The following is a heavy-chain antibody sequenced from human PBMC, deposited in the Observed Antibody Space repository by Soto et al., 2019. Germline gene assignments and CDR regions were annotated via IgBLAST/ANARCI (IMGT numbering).Heavy chain of an antibody. CDR1: GFSFVSDW. J-gene: IGHJ3*02. D-gene: IGHD3-16*01. Sequence: DVQLTESGGGLVQPGGSLRLSCGASGFSFVSDWMAWVRQAPGKGLECVANIRKDGSQEHYADSVRGRFSVSRDNAKYSLYLQMNSLRLHDTAVYYCTRDANYRDDNAYYAVFDIGGQGTMVTVSS. CDR2: IRKDGSQE. V-gene: IGHV3-7*05. CDR3: TRDANYRDDNAYYAVFDI.